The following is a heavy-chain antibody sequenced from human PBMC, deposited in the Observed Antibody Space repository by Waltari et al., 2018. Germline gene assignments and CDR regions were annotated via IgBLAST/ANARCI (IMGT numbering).Heavy chain of an antibody. D-gene: IGHD1-26*01. CDR2: IAYDGSNK. J-gene: IGHJ6*03. Sequence: QAQPVVSAGGVVQTRRSLQLSFHSSLYTFTTYRMTWGRRATGKGLEWVAVIAYDGSNKYYADSVKGRFTISRDNSKNTLYLQMNSLSAEDTAVYYCAKDPSGSYYYYYYMDVWGKGTTVTISS. V-gene: IGHV3-30*18. CDR1: LYTFTTYR. CDR3: AKDPSGSYYYYYYMDV.